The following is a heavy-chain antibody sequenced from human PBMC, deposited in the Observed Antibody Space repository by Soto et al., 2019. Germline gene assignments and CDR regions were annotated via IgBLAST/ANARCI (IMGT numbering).Heavy chain of an antibody. CDR2: INAGNGNT. J-gene: IGHJ4*02. CDR3: ATPQDYDGCLDS. CDR1: GYTFTSYA. V-gene: IGHV1-3*01. Sequence: GASVKVSCKASGYTFTSYAMYWVRQAPGQRLEWMGWINAGNGNTKYSQKFQGRVTITRDTSASTAYMELNSLISEDTAVYYCATPQDYDGCLDSWGQGIPVTVSS. D-gene: IGHD3-22*01.